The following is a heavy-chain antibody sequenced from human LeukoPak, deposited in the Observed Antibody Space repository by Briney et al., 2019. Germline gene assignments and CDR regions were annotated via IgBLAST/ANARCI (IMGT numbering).Heavy chain of an antibody. D-gene: IGHD6-13*01. CDR3: ARFGIAVDY. J-gene: IGHJ4*02. CDR1: GGSISSSSYY. CDR2: IYYSGST. V-gene: IGHV4-39*01. Sequence: SETLSLTCTVSGGSISSSSYYWGWIRQPPGKGLEWIGSIYYSGSTYYNPSLKSRVTISVDTSQNQFSLKLSSVTAADTAVYYCARFGIAVDYWGQGTLVTVSS.